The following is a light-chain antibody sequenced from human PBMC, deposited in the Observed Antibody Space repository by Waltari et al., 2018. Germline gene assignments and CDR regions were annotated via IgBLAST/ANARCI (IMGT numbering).Light chain of an antibody. V-gene: IGKV1D-16*01. CDR2: AAS. CDR1: QCISSW. Sequence: DIKMIQSLSSQSASVGGRVSITCRESQCISSWLAWYQQKPAKAPTSLIYAASSLQSGVPSSFSGSGSGTDFTLTISSLQPEDFATYYCQQYNSYPGTFGGGTKVEIK. CDR3: QQYNSYPGT. J-gene: IGKJ4*01.